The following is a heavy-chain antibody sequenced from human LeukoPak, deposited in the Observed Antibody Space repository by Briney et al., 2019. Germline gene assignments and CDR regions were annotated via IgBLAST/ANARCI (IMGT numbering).Heavy chain of an antibody. J-gene: IGHJ4*02. D-gene: IGHD3-22*01. CDR1: GFTFSRYA. V-gene: IGHV3-30-3*01. CDR2: ILYDGSNK. CDR3: ARGGLHYYDSSGFDY. Sequence: GGSPRLSCAASGFTFSRYAMHWVRQAPGKGLECVAVILYDGSNKYYADSVKGRFTISRDNSKNTVYLQMNSLRAEDTAVYYCARGGLHYYDSSGFDYWGQGTLVTVSS.